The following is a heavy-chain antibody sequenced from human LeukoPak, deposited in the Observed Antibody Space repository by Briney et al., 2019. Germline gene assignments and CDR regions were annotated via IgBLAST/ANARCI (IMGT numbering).Heavy chain of an antibody. CDR2: INSGGSST. D-gene: IGHD3-10*01. CDR3: AMVRGYYYHGLDV. J-gene: IGHJ6*02. CDR1: GFTFSSYW. V-gene: IGHV3-74*01. Sequence: GGSLRLSCAASGFTFSSYWMHWVRQAPGKGLVWVSRINSGGSSTSYADSVKGRFTISRDNAMNTLYLQMNSLRAEDTAVYYCAMVRGYYYHGLDVWGRGTTVTVSS.